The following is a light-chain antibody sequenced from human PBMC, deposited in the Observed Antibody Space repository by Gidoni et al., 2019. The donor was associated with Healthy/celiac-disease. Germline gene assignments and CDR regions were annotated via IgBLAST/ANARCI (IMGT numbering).Light chain of an antibody. Sequence: DIQLTQSPSFLSAAVGDRVTITCRASQGISSYLAWYQQNPGKAPKLLIYAASTLQSGVPSRVSGSGSGTEFTLTISSLQPEDFATYYCQQLNSYPPXFXPGTKVDIK. CDR1: QGISSY. CDR3: QQLNSYPPX. V-gene: IGKV1-9*01. J-gene: IGKJ3*01. CDR2: AAS.